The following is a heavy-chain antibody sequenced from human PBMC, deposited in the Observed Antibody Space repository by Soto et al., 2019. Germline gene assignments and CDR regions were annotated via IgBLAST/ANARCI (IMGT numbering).Heavy chain of an antibody. V-gene: IGHV3-53*01. CDR1: GFTVSSNY. J-gene: IGHJ4*02. CDR2: IYSGGST. Sequence: GGSLRLSCAASGFTVSSNYMSWVRQAPGKGLEWVSVIYSGGSTYYADSVKGRFTISRDNSKNTLYLQMNSLRAEDTAVYYCASNLHDFSLDYWGQGTLVTVSS. D-gene: IGHD3-3*01. CDR3: ASNLHDFSLDY.